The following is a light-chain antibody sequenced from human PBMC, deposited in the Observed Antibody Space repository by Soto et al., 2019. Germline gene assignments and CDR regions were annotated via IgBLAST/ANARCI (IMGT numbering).Light chain of an antibody. V-gene: IGKV1-39*01. CDR3: QQSFRTPFT. CDR1: EDINKY. CDR2: KTS. J-gene: IGKJ3*01. Sequence: DLQLTQSPSSLSASVGDRVTITCRSTEDINKYLNWYQQKVGRPPALLIYKTSDFPIGVPSRFSGGGSGTVYTLTIDGLQPDDIATYYCQQSFRTPFTFGQGTKV.